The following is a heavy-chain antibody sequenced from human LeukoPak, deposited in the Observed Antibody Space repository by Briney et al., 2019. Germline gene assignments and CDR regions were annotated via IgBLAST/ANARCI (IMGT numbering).Heavy chain of an antibody. Sequence: PGGSLRLSCAASGFTFSNYSMNWVRQAPGKGLEWVSSISSSSSYIYYADSVKGRFTISRDNAKNSLYLQMNSLRAEDTAVYYCARAGGDYDSYFDYWGQGTLVTVSS. J-gene: IGHJ4*02. D-gene: IGHD4-17*01. CDR1: GFTFSNYS. CDR2: ISSSSSYI. V-gene: IGHV3-21*03. CDR3: ARAGGDYDSYFDY.